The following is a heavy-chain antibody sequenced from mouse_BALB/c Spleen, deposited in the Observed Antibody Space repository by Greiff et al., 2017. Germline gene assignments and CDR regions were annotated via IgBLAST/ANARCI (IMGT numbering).Heavy chain of an antibody. CDR3: NAAAPRRDY. V-gene: IGHV14-4*02. J-gene: IGHJ4*01. Sequence: EVQLQQSGAELVRSGASVKLSCTASGFNIKDYYMHWVKQRPEQGLEWIGWIDPENGDTEYAPKFQGKATMTADTSSNTAYLQLSSLTSEDTAVYYCNAAAPRRDYWGQGTSVTVSS. CDR1: GFNIKDYY. CDR2: IDPENGDT.